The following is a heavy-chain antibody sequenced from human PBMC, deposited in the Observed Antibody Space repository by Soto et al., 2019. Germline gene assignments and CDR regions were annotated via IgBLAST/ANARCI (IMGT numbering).Heavy chain of an antibody. V-gene: IGHV4-59*01. D-gene: IGHD2-15*01. Sequence: SETLSLTCTVSGGSISSYYWSWIRQPPGKGLEWIGYIYYSGSTNYNPSLKSRVTISVDTSKNQFSLKLSSVTAADTAVYYCARGRYCSGGSCYYYMDVWGKGTTVTVSS. CDR2: IYYSGST. J-gene: IGHJ6*03. CDR1: GGSISSYY. CDR3: ARGRYCSGGSCYYYMDV.